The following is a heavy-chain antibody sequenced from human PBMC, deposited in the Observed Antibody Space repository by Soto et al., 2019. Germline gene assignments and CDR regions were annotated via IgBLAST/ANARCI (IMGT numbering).Heavy chain of an antibody. CDR2: INHSGST. CDR3: ARGRGRXLAAAGTDPNYYYYGMDV. D-gene: IGHD6-13*01. CDR1: GGSFSGYY. Sequence: QVQLQQWGAGLLKPSETLSLTCAVYGGSFSGYYWSWIRQPPGKGLEWIGEINHSGSTNYNPSLKSRVTISVDTSKNQFSLKLSSVTAADTAVYYCARGRGRXLAAAGTDPNYYYYGMDVWGQGTTVTVSS. V-gene: IGHV4-34*01. J-gene: IGHJ6*02.